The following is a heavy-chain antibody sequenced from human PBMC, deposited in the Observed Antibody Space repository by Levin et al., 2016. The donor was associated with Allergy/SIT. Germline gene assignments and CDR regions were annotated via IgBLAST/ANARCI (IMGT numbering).Heavy chain of an antibody. Sequence: SVKVSCKAFGDTFSNYAVTWVRQAPGQGLEWLGRVIPVLGIADYAQKFQGRVTITADRSTSTAYLDLSRLRSEDTAIYYCAKNPPAGYGRGYDFYGMGVWGPGTAVTVSS. J-gene: IGHJ6*02. D-gene: IGHD5-18*01. V-gene: IGHV1-69*04. CDR2: VIPVLGIA. CDR3: AKNPPAGYGRGYDFYGMGV. CDR1: GDTFSNYA.